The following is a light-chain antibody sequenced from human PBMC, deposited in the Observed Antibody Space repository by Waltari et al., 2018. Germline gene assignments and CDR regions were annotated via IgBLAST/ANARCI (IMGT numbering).Light chain of an antibody. CDR2: AAS. V-gene: IGKV1-39*01. CDR3: QQSDSTPRT. J-gene: IGKJ2*01. CDR1: QDLSTY. Sequence: DIQMTQSPSSLSASVGDRVTITCRASQDLSTYLNWYQQTPGKAPQLLIYAASDLRSGVPSRFSGSGSGTKFTLTVSRLQPEDFATYYCQQSDSTPRTFGQGTKLEI.